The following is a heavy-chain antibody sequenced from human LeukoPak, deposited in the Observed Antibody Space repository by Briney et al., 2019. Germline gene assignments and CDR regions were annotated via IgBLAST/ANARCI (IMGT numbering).Heavy chain of an antibody. CDR1: GGSISSGGYS. CDR2: IYHSGST. V-gene: IGHV4-30-2*01. D-gene: IGHD6-13*01. Sequence: SETLSLTCAVSGGSISSGGYSWSWIRQPPGKGLEWIGYIYHSGSTYYNPSLKSRVTISVDRSKNRFSLKLSSVTAADTAVYYCARGGYSSSWYFDYWGQGTLVTVSS. J-gene: IGHJ4*02. CDR3: ARGGYSSSWYFDY.